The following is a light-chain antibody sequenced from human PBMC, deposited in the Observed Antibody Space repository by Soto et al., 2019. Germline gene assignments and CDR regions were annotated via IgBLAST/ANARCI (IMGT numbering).Light chain of an antibody. Sequence: DIQMTQSPSTLSGSVVDRVTITCRASQGIGNALGWYQQKPGKPPKVLIYGASNLQSGVPPRFSGSGSGTEFTLTISSLQPDDFATYYCQHYNSYSEAFGQGTKVDIK. CDR1: QGIGNA. V-gene: IGKV1-5*01. CDR2: GAS. J-gene: IGKJ1*01. CDR3: QHYNSYSEA.